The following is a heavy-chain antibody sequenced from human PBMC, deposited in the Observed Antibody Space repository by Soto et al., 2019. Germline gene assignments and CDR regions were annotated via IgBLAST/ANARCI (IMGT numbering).Heavy chain of an antibody. CDR3: TRGYYGPDY. Sequence: EVQLVESGGGSVQPGGSLRLSCAASGFTFSSYFMYWVRQAPGKGLVWVSRIDNDGGTTNYADSVKGRFTISRDNAKNTLYLQMNSLRAEDTAVYDCTRGYYGPDYWGQGTLVTVSS. D-gene: IGHD3-10*01. CDR1: GFTFSSYF. CDR2: IDNDGGTT. J-gene: IGHJ4*02. V-gene: IGHV3-74*01.